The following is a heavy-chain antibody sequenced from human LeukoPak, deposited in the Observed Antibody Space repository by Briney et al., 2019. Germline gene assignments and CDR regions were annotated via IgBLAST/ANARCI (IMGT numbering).Heavy chain of an antibody. CDR3: ASEIWHSLPDYNQKSLYYGMDV. CDR2: IIPILGIA. V-gene: IGHV1-69*04. CDR1: GGTFSSYA. Sequence: SSVKVSCKASGGTFSSYAISWVRQAPGQGLEWMGRIIPILGIANYAQKFQGRVTITADKSTSTAYMELSSLRSEDTAVYYCASEIWHSLPDYNQKSLYYGMDVWGQGTLVTVSS. D-gene: IGHD4-11*01. J-gene: IGHJ6*02.